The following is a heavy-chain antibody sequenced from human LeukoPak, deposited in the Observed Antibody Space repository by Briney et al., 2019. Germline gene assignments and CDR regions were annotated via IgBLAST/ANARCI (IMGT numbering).Heavy chain of an antibody. V-gene: IGHV3-7*01. Sequence: QPGGSLRLSCAASGFTFSSYAMSWVRQAPGKGLEWVANIKRDGRDKNSVDSVKGRFTISRDNAKNSMFLQMNSLRVEDTAVYYCARESRITGTTTSGFDIWGQGTMVTVSS. D-gene: IGHD1-14*01. CDR3: ARESRITGTTTSGFDI. CDR2: IKRDGRDK. J-gene: IGHJ3*02. CDR1: GFTFSSYA.